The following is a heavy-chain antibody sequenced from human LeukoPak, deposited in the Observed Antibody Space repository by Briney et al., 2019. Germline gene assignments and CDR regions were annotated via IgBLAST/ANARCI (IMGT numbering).Heavy chain of an antibody. Sequence: GGSLRLSCAASGFTFSSYAMHWVRQAPGKGLEWVAVISYDGSNKYYADSVKGRFTISRDNSKNTLYLQMNSLRAEDTAVYYCARGRATNYFDYWSQGTLVTVSS. CDR3: ARGRATNYFDY. V-gene: IGHV3-30-3*01. CDR2: ISYDGSNK. J-gene: IGHJ4*02. CDR1: GFTFSSYA. D-gene: IGHD5-12*01.